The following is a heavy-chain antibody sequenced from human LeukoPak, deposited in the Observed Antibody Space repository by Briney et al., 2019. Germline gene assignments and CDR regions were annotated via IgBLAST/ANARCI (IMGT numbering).Heavy chain of an antibody. J-gene: IGHJ5*02. V-gene: IGHV4-39*02. CDR2: IYYSGTT. D-gene: IGHD6-13*01. CDR3: ARSGDSSSWYQPLKTNWFDP. CDR1: GGSISSRSYY. Sequence: PSETLSLTCSVSGGSISSRSYYWGWIRQPPGEGLEWIGNIYYSGTTYSNPSLKRRVTISVDTFKNHFSLKLTSVTAADTAVYYCARSGDSSSWYQPLKTNWFDPWGQGTLVTVSS.